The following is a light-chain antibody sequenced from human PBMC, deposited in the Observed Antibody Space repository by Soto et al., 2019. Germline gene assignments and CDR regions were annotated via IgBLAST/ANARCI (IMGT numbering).Light chain of an antibody. J-gene: IGLJ1*01. V-gene: IGLV1-44*01. CDR2: SNN. Sequence: QSVLTQPPSASGTAGQRVTISCSGSTSNIGSNTVNWYQQLPGTAPKTLIYSNNQRPSGVPDRFSGSKPGNTASLTISGLQAEDEADYYCCSYAGSFLYVFGTGTKVTVL. CDR3: CSYAGSFLYV. CDR1: TSNIGSNT.